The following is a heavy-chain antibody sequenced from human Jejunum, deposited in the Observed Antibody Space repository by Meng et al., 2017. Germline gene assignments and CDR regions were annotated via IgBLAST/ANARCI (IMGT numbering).Heavy chain of an antibody. Sequence: VQLQESGPGLVKLSETLSLTGAVSGGSIESNNWWTWLRQPPGQGLEWIGEVYHSGSTHYNPSLQSRVTISIDNSKNRFSLSLNSVTAADTAIYYCARADYVRYFDLWGRGTLVTVSS. D-gene: IGHD3-10*02. CDR2: VYHSGST. V-gene: IGHV4-4*02. J-gene: IGHJ2*01. CDR1: GGSIESNNW. CDR3: ARADYVRYFDL.